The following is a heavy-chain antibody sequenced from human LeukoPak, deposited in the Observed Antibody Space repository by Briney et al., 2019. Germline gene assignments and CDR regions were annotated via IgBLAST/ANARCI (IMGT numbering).Heavy chain of an antibody. CDR2: IKSQIDGATT. D-gene: IGHD3-16*01. Sequence: PGGSLRLSCAASGFTFSSYDMSWVRQAPGMGLEWVGRIKSQIDGATTDYGAAVHGRATISRDDSKNTLFLRMSSLRIEDTGTYYCVTTSYDYGDYVADNWGQGTLVTVSS. V-gene: IGHV3-15*01. J-gene: IGHJ4*02. CDR1: GFTFSSYD. CDR3: VTTSYDYGDYVADN.